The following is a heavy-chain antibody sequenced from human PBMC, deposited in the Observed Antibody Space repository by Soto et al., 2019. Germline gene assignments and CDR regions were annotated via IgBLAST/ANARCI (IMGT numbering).Heavy chain of an antibody. CDR2: ISGSGGST. V-gene: IGHV3-23*01. D-gene: IGHD4-17*01. CDR3: AKRVPATISNWFDP. Sequence: GGSLRLSCAVSGFTVSNNYMTWVRQAPGKGLEWVSAISGSGGSTYYADSVKGRFTISRDNSKNTLYLQMNSLRAEDTAVYYCAKRVPATISNWFDPWGQGTLVTVSS. CDR1: GFTVSNNY. J-gene: IGHJ5*02.